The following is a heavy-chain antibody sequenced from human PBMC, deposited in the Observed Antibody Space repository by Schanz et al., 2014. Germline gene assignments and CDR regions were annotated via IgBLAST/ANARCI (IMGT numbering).Heavy chain of an antibody. CDR2: IRSSSTPI. V-gene: IGHV3-48*01. D-gene: IGHD1-26*01. Sequence: VQLVESGGGVVQPGRSLRLSCAASGFTFSSYGMHWVRQAPGKGPEWVSYIRSSSTPIYYADSVKGRFTISRDNSKNTLFLQMNSLRAEDTAVYYCARDHTTESYYSAGPPIDYWGQGTLLTVSS. J-gene: IGHJ4*02. CDR3: ARDHTTESYYSAGPPIDY. CDR1: GFTFSSYG.